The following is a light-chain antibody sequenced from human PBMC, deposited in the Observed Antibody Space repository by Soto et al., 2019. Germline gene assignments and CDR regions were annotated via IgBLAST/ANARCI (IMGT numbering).Light chain of an antibody. CDR1: SSDVGGYNV. CDR2: EVD. CDR3: SSWTSRTTQV. V-gene: IGLV2-14*01. J-gene: IGLJ3*02. Sequence: QSALTQPASVSGSPGQSITISCTGTSSDVGGYNVVSWYQQYPGKAPKLIIYEVDSRPSGVSNRFSGSKSGNTSSLTISGLRAEDEADYYCSSWTSRTTQVLGGGTKVTVL.